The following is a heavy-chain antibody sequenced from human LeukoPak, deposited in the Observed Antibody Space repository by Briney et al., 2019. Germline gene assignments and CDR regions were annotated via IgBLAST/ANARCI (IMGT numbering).Heavy chain of an antibody. CDR1: GYTFRQYS. D-gene: IGHD6-13*01. CDR2: ISPSGAST. Sequence: ASVKVSCKASGYTFRQYSISWVRQAPGQGLEWMGMISPSGASTTYAQKFQGRVTMTRDTSASTVYMELSSLRSEDTAVYYCARGGSRSPRDAFDIWGQGTMVTVSS. CDR3: ARGGSRSPRDAFDI. J-gene: IGHJ3*02. V-gene: IGHV1-46*01.